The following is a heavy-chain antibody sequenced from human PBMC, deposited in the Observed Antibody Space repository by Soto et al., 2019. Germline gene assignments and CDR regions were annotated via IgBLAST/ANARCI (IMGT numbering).Heavy chain of an antibody. D-gene: IGHD4-17*01. V-gene: IGHV4-39*01. J-gene: IGHJ4*02. CDR2: VYYRGRS. CDR1: GGSVTNSSYY. Sequence: ETLSLTCPVSGGSVTNSSYYWGWIRQSPGKGLEWIGSVYYRGRSYSKSSVKSRVTISVDTSKNRFSLSLNSVTASDTAVYFCVSQRTTVPTQAYFDYWGPGAMVTVSS. CDR3: VSQRTTVPTQAYFDY.